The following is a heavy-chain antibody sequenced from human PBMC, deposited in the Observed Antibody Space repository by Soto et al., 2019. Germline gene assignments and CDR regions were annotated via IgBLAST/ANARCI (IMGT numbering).Heavy chain of an antibody. V-gene: IGHV3-23*01. Sequence: GGSLRLSCAASGFTFSSYAMSWVRQAPGKGLEWVSAISGSGGSTYYADSVKGRFTISRDNSKNTLYLQMNSLRAEDTAVYYCAKDVCGGSCYYYYYYMDVWGKGTTVTVSS. J-gene: IGHJ6*03. CDR1: GFTFSSYA. CDR2: ISGSGGST. D-gene: IGHD2-15*01. CDR3: AKDVCGGSCYYYYYYMDV.